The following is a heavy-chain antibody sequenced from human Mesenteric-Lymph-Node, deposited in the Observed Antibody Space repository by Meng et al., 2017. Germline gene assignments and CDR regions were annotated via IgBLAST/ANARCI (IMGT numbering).Heavy chain of an antibody. CDR1: GFTFSNFE. Sequence: GESLKISCAASGFTFSNFEMTWVRQAPGKGLEWVSYISSGASTIYYADSVKGRFTISRDNAKSSLYLQMNSLRAEDTAVYYCARAWRSGSLYYFDYWGQGTPVTVSS. CDR3: ARAWRSGSLYYFDY. CDR2: ISSGASTI. D-gene: IGHD1-26*01. V-gene: IGHV3-48*03. J-gene: IGHJ4*02.